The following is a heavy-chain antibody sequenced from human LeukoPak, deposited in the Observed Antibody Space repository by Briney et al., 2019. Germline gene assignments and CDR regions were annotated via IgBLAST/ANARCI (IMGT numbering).Heavy chain of an antibody. CDR1: GFTFSSYG. J-gene: IGHJ4*02. CDR2: IRYDGSNK. Sequence: GGSLRLSCAASGFTFSSYGMHWVRQAPGKGLEWVAFIRYDGSNKYYADSVKGRFTISRDNAKKSLYLQMNSLRAEDTALYFCARDINTYYYGNKEGYFDFWGQGTLVTVSS. D-gene: IGHD3-10*01. V-gene: IGHV3-30*02. CDR3: ARDINTYYYGNKEGYFDF.